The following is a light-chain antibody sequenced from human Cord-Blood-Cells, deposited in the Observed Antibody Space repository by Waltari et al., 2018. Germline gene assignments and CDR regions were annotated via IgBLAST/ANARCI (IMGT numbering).Light chain of an antibody. CDR2: AAS. J-gene: IGKJ4*01. CDR3: QQSYSTPLT. V-gene: IGKV1-39*01. CDR1: QSISSY. Sequence: DIQMTQSPSYLSASVGDRATITCRASQSISSYLNWYQQKPGKAPKLLIYAASSLQSGVPSRFSGSGSGTDFTLTISSLQPEDFATYYCQQSYSTPLTFGGGTKVEIK.